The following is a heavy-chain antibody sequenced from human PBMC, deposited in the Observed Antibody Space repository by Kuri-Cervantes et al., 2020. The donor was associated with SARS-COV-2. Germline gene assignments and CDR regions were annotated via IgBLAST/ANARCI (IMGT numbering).Heavy chain of an antibody. J-gene: IGHJ6*02. D-gene: IGHD1-26*01. CDR3: ARLGATRGSYYYGVDV. Sequence: GSLRLSCTVSGGSISSSSYYWGWIRQPPGKGLEWIGSIHYSGSTNYNTSLDSRVTISVDTSKNQLSLILSSVTAADAAVYYCARLGATRGSYYYGVDVWGQGTTVTVSS. V-gene: IGHV4-39*07. CDR1: GGSISSSSYY. CDR2: IHYSGST.